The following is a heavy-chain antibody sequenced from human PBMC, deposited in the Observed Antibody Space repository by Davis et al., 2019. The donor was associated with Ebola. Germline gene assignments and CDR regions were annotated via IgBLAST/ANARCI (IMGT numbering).Heavy chain of an antibody. D-gene: IGHD5-24*01. CDR1: GGSISSSSYY. CDR2: IYYSGSI. V-gene: IGHV4-39*01. Sequence: SETLSLTCTVSGGSISSSSYYWGWIRQPPGKGLEWIGSIYYSGSIYYNPSLKSRVTISVDTSKNQFSLKLSSVTAADTAVYYCAVEMATVFDYWGQGTLVTVSS. CDR3: AVEMATVFDY. J-gene: IGHJ4*02.